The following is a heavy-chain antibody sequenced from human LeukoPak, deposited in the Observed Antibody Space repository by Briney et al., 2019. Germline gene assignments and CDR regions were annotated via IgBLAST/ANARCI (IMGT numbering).Heavy chain of an antibody. D-gene: IGHD4-23*01. V-gene: IGHV3-73*01. Sequence: GGSLRLSCAASGFTVRGSSLHWVRQASGKGLEWVGRVRSKADYYATAYSASVQGRFTVSRDDSTNTAYLQMNSLRAEDTAVYYCAKDHMTTVVTLCFDPWGQGTLVTVSS. CDR2: VRSKADYYAT. J-gene: IGHJ5*02. CDR3: AKDHMTTVVTLCFDP. CDR1: GFTVRGSS.